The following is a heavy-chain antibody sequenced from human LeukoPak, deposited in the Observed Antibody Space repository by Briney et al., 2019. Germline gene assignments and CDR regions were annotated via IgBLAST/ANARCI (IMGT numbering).Heavy chain of an antibody. CDR1: GFTFSSYW. V-gene: IGHV3-74*01. Sequence: GGSLRLSCAASGFTFSSYWMHWVRQAPGKGLAWVSRINSDGSITTYADSVRGRFTISRDNAKSTLYLQMNSLRAEDTAVYYCASSTQISKYADYWGQGALVTVSS. CDR3: ASSTQISKYADY. CDR2: INSDGSIT. J-gene: IGHJ4*02. D-gene: IGHD2-2*01.